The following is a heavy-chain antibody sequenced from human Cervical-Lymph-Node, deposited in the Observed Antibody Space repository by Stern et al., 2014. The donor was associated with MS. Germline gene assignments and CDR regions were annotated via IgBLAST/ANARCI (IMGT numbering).Heavy chain of an antibody. J-gene: IGHJ4*02. V-gene: IGHV3-11*01. CDR3: ARLGYGLDY. Sequence: VHLVASGGGLVKPGGSLRLSCAASGFSFSDYYMPWIRQAPGKGLEWISYITSSGLTTYYADSVKGRFTISRDSAKNSLYLQMNSLRAEDTAVYFCARLGYGLDYWGQGTLVTVSS. CDR2: ITSSGLTT. D-gene: IGHD5-18*01. CDR1: GFSFSDYY.